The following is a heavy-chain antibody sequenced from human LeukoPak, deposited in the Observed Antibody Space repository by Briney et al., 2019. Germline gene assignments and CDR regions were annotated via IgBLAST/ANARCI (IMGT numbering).Heavy chain of an antibody. D-gene: IGHD2-21*02. Sequence: SVKVSCKASGGTFSSYAISWVRQAPGQGLEWMGGIIPIFGTANYAQQFQGRVTITADESTSTAYMELSSLRSEDTAAYYCARDSDYGVVTAILRDWGQGTLVTVSS. J-gene: IGHJ4*02. CDR3: ARDSDYGVVTAILRD. V-gene: IGHV1-69*13. CDR1: GGTFSSYA. CDR2: IIPIFGTA.